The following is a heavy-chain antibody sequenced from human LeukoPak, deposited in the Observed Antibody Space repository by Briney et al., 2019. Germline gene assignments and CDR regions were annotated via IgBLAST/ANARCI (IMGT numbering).Heavy chain of an antibody. J-gene: IGHJ6*02. V-gene: IGHV3-23*01. CDR2: ISSSGSGGNT. Sequence: GGSLRLSCAASGVTLSSYAMSWARQAPGKGLGWVSGISSSGSGGNTYYADSVKGRFTISRDSSKNTLFLHMNTLRAEDTAIYYCAKGLYDYALDVWGQGTAVTVSS. CDR3: AKGLYDYALDV. CDR1: GVTLSSYA.